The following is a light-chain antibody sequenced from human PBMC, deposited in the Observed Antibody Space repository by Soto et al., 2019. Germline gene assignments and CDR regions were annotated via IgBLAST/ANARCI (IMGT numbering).Light chain of an antibody. J-gene: IGKJ1*01. CDR1: QYVSVRF. CDR3: QQYGSSPQT. Sequence: EIVLTQSPGTLSLSPGERATLSCRASQYVSVRFLAWYQQKPGQAPRLLIYGASDRATGIPDRFTGSGSGTDFTLTINRLEPEDFAVYFCQQYGSSPQTFGQGTKVDIK. CDR2: GAS. V-gene: IGKV3-20*01.